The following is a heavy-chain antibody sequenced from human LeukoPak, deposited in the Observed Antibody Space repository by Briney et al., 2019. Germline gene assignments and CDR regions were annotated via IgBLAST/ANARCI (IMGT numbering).Heavy chain of an antibody. V-gene: IGHV1-69*13. CDR2: IIPIYGSP. CDR3: AGFFYDNSGDAFDI. J-gene: IGHJ3*02. Sequence: GASVKVSCKASGGGFTFTSHGISWVRQAPGQGLEWVGGIIPIYGSPTYAQKFQGRITITSDESTRTVYMDLSSLRPEDSAVHYCAGFFYDNSGDAFDIWGQGTMVTVSS. CDR1: GGGFTFTSHG. D-gene: IGHD3-22*01.